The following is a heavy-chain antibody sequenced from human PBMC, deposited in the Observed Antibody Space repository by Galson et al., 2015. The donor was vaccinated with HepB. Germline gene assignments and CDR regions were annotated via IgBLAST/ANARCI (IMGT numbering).Heavy chain of an antibody. CDR1: GGSISSGGYY. CDR3: ARGYDANSGEAFDI. Sequence: TLSLTCTVSGGSISSGGYYWSWIRQPAGKGLEWIGRIYPSGGSNYNPSLKSRVTMSVDTSKNQFSLKLSSVNAADTAVYYCARGYDANSGEAFDIWGQGTLVTVSS. D-gene: IGHD4-23*01. CDR2: IYPSGGS. V-gene: IGHV4-61*02. J-gene: IGHJ3*02.